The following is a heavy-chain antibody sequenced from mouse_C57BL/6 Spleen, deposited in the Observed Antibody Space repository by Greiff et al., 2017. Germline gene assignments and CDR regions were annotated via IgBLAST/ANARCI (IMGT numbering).Heavy chain of an antibody. CDR2: ISAGGSYT. CDR1: GFTFSSYA. CDR3: ARYYYGSSYGYFDY. J-gene: IGHJ2*01. V-gene: IGHV5-4*03. D-gene: IGHD1-1*01. Sequence: EVMLVESGGGLVKPGGSLKLSCAASGFTFSSYAMSWVRQTPEKRLAWVATISAGGSYTYYPDNVKGRFTIARDNAKNNLYLQMSHLKSEDSAMYYCARYYYGSSYGYFDYWGQGTTLTVSS.